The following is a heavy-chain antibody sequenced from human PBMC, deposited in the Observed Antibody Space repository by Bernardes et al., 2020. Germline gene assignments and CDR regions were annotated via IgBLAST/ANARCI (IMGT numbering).Heavy chain of an antibody. CDR3: ARDSQGDILTGYYGGGMDV. CDR1: GFTFSSSW. D-gene: IGHD3-9*01. J-gene: IGHJ6*04. Sequence: GGSLRLSCAASGFTFSSSWMSWVRQAPGKGLEWVANIKQDGSEKYYVDSVKGRFTISRDNAKNSLYLQMNSLRAEDTAVYYCARDSQGDILTGYYGGGMDVWGKGTTVTVSS. V-gene: IGHV3-7*01. CDR2: IKQDGSEK.